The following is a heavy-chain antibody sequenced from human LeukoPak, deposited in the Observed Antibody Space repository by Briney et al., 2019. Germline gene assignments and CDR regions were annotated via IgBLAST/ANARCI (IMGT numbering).Heavy chain of an antibody. J-gene: IGHJ4*02. Sequence: SETLSLTCAVYGGSFSGYYWSWVRQPPGKGREWIGEINHSGSTNYNPSLKSRVTISVDTSKNQFSLKLSSVTAADTAVYYCARAGDRIAAAGTFDYWGQGTLVTVSS. CDR3: ARAGDRIAAAGTFDY. D-gene: IGHD6-13*01. V-gene: IGHV4-34*01. CDR1: GGSFSGYY. CDR2: INHSGST.